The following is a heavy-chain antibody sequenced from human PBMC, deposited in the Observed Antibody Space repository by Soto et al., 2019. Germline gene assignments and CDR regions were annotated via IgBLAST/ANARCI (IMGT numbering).Heavy chain of an antibody. J-gene: IGHJ4*02. Sequence: EVQLLESGGGLVQPGGSLRLSCAVSGFTFSSYAMSWVRQAPGKGLEWVSVISGSGTYIYYADSVKGRFTISRANSKNTLYLQMNSRRAEDTAVYYCAKGGGTWATRQESYFDVWGPGTLVTVSS. D-gene: IGHD2-15*01. V-gene: IGHV3-23*01. CDR2: ISGSGTYI. CDR1: GFTFSSYA. CDR3: AKGGGTWATRQESYFDV.